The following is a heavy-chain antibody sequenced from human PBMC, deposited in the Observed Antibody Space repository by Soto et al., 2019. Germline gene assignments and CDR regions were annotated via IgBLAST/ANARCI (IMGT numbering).Heavy chain of an antibody. Sequence: SETLSLTCTVSGDSINSYYWSLIRQPAGKGLEWIGRIYTSGSTNYNPSLKSRVTMSVDTSKNQFSLKLISVTAADTAVYYCARELMTYYDFWSGSNPAGMDVWGQGTTV. J-gene: IGHJ6*02. V-gene: IGHV4-4*07. CDR3: ARELMTYYDFWSGSNPAGMDV. D-gene: IGHD3-3*01. CDR2: IYTSGST. CDR1: GDSINSYY.